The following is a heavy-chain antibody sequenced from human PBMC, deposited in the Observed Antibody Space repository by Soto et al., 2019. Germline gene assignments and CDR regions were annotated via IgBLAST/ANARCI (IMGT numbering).Heavy chain of an antibody. CDR2: ISSNGGST. CDR3: VSPADFWSGYSHHFDY. Sequence: GGSLRLSCSASGFTFSSYAMHWVRQAPGKGLEYVSAISSNGGSTYYADSVKGRFTISRDNSKNTLYLQMSSLRAEDTAVYYCVSPADFWSGYSHHFDYWGQGTLVTVSS. J-gene: IGHJ4*02. CDR1: GFTFSSYA. V-gene: IGHV3-64D*06. D-gene: IGHD3-3*01.